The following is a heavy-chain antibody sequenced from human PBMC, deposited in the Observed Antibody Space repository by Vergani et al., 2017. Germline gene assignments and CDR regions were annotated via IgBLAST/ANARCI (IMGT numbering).Heavy chain of an antibody. D-gene: IGHD1-1*01. CDR3: ARDYAGTYPLVGF. CDR2: IYYDGSKK. CDR1: GFIFSRYG. V-gene: IGHV3-33*01. Sequence: QVQLVESGGRVVQPGKSLRLSCVASGFIFSRYGMHWVRQAPGKGPEWVAFIYYDGSKKYYEDSVRGRFTISRDNSKNTLYLQMDRLRAEDTGVYYCARDYAGTYPLVGFWGQGTRVTVSS. J-gene: IGHJ4*02.